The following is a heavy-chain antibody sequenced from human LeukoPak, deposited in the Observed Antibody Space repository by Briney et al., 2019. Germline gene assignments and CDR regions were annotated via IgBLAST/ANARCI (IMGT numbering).Heavy chain of an antibody. D-gene: IGHD3-10*01. V-gene: IGHV1-69*02. Sequence: SVKVSCKASGGTFSSYTISWVRQAPGQGLEWMGRIIPILGIANYAQNFQGRVTITADKFTSTAYMELSSLRSEDTAVYYCARGHGSDYWGQGTLVTVSS. CDR2: IIPILGIA. CDR1: GGTFSSYT. CDR3: ARGHGSDY. J-gene: IGHJ4*02.